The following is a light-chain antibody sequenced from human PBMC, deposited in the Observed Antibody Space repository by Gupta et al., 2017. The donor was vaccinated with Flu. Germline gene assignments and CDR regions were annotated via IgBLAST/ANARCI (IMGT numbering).Light chain of an antibody. CDR2: WAS. J-gene: IGKJ4*01. CDR1: QSILYRSTNKNY. Sequence: DIVMTQSPDSLPVSLGERATINCKSSQSILYRSTNKNYLAWYQQKPGQPPKLLIYWASTRESGVPDRFSGSGSGTDFTLTISSLQAEDVAVYYCQQDDSIQDTFGGGTEVEIK. V-gene: IGKV4-1*01. CDR3: QQDDSIQDT.